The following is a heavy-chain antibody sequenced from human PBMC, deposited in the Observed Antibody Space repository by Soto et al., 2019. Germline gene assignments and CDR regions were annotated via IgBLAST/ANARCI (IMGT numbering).Heavy chain of an antibody. Sequence: PSETLSLTCTVSGCSIGSYYWSWIRQPPGKGLEWIGYIYYSGSTNYNPSLKSRGTIPVDTSKNRFSLKLSSVTAADTAVYYCARHVLLYNWFDPCGQGALVTVSS. CDR2: IYYSGST. CDR1: GCSIGSYY. CDR3: ARHVLLYNWFDP. V-gene: IGHV4-59*08. J-gene: IGHJ5*02.